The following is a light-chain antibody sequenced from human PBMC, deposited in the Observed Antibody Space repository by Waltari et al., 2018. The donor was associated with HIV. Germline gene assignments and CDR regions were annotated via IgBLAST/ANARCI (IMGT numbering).Light chain of an antibody. CDR1: KSIGDS. V-gene: IGKV6-21*02. CDR3: HQTGSLPLT. Sequence: EVVLTQTPDLHSVTPNEKVTITCRASKSIGDSLHWYQQKPDQSPKLLFDFASQSISGVASSCSGSASTTDFTLTISSLAADDAATYYCHQTGSLPLTFGGGTKVEIK. CDR2: FAS. J-gene: IGKJ4*01.